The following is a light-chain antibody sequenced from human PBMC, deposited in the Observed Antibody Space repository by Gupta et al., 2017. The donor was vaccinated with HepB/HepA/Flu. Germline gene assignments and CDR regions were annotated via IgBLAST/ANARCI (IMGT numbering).Light chain of an antibody. CDR3: QQYDNRPHS. CDR2: DAS. V-gene: IGKV1-33*01. Sequence: DIQLTQSPSSLSASVGDRVTITRQASQDISNYLNWYQQKPGKAPKLLIYDASNLETGVPSRFSGSGSGTDFTFTISSLQPEDIATYYCQQYDNRPHSFGGGTKVEIK. CDR1: QDISNY. J-gene: IGKJ4*01.